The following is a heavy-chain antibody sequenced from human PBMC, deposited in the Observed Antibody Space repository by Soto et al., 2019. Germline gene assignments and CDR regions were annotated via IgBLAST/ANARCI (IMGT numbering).Heavy chain of an antibody. J-gene: IGHJ5*02. CDR3: ARMETFGSLNWFDP. CDR1: GYSFTNND. Sequence: ASVKVSCKASGYSFTNNDVSWVRQATGQGLEWMGWMNPGSGDTGYAQKFQGRVTMTRDISIATAYMELSSLRSDDTAVYYCARMETFGSLNWFDPWGQGTLVTVSS. D-gene: IGHD3-16*01. CDR2: MNPGSGDT. V-gene: IGHV1-8*01.